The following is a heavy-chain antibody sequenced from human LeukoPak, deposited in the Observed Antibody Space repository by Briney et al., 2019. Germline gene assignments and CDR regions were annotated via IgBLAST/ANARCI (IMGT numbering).Heavy chain of an antibody. Sequence: SETLSLTCTVSGYSISSGYYWGWIRQPPGKGLEWIGSIYYSGSTYYNPSLKSRVTISVDTSKNQFSLKLSSVTAADTAVYYCARETLRYFTVSFDYWGQGTLVTVSS. V-gene: IGHV4-38-2*02. CDR3: ARETLRYFTVSFDY. D-gene: IGHD3-9*01. CDR1: GYSISSGYY. CDR2: IYYSGST. J-gene: IGHJ4*02.